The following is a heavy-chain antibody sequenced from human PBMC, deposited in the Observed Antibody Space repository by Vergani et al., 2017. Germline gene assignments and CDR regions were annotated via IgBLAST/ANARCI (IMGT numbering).Heavy chain of an antibody. J-gene: IGHJ6*02. D-gene: IGHD4-17*01. CDR3: AHRYGDYPYYYYYGMDV. Sequence: QITLKESGPTLVKPPQTLTLTCTFSGFSLSTSGVGVGWIRQPPGKALEWLALIYWNDDKRYSPSLKSRLTITKDTAKNQVVLTMTNMDPVDTATYYCAHRYGDYPYYYYYGMDVWGQGTTVTVSS. V-gene: IGHV2-5*01. CDR2: IYWNDDK. CDR1: GFSLSTSGVG.